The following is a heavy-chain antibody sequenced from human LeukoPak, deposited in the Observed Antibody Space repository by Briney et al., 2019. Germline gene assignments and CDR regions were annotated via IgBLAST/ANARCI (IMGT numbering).Heavy chain of an antibody. CDR1: GYSFTSYW. V-gene: IGHV5-10-1*01. D-gene: IGHD2-15*01. J-gene: IGHJ4*02. Sequence: EESLKISCKGSGYSFTSYWISWVRQMPGKGVEWMGRIDPSDSYTNYSPSFQGHVTISADKSISTAYLQWSSLKASETAMYYCARFQYCSGGSCYNYFDYWGQGTLVTVSS. CDR3: ARFQYCSGGSCYNYFDY. CDR2: IDPSDSYT.